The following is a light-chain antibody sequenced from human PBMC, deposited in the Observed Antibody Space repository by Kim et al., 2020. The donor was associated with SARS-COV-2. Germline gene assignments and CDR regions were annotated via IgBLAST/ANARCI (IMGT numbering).Light chain of an antibody. CDR1: NIGSKS. J-gene: IGLJ3*02. CDR2: YDS. Sequence: AQGKTARITCGGNNIGSKSVHRYQQKPGQAPVLVIYYDSDRPSGIPERFSGSNSGNTATLTISRVEAGDEADYYCQVWDSSSDHRVFGGGTQLTVL. V-gene: IGLV3-21*04. CDR3: QVWDSSSDHRV.